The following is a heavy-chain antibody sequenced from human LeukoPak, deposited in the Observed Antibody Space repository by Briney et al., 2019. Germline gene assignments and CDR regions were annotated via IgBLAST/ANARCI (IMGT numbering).Heavy chain of an antibody. D-gene: IGHD3-10*01. Sequence: SETLSLTCTVSGGSISGSTYYWGWIRQPPGKGLEWIGSIYYSGSTYYNPSLKSRVTISVDTSKNQFSLKLSSVTAADTAVYYCARGGTMVSFDPWGQGTLVTVSS. CDR1: GGSISGSTYY. J-gene: IGHJ5*02. V-gene: IGHV4-39*07. CDR2: IYYSGST. CDR3: ARGGTMVSFDP.